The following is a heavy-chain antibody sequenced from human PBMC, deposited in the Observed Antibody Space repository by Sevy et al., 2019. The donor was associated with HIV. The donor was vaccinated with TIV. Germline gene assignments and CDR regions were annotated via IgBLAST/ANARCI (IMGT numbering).Heavy chain of an antibody. CDR3: ARAEGSPLSWIQLWPKPDY. V-gene: IGHV3-30-3*01. CDR1: GCTFSSYA. D-gene: IGHD5-18*01. J-gene: IGHJ4*02. CDR2: IAYDGSNK. Sequence: GGSLRLSCAASGCTFSSYAMHWVRQAPGKGLEWVAVIAYDGSNKYYADSVKGRFTISRDNSKNTLYLQMNSLRAEDTAVYYCARAEGSPLSWIQLWPKPDYWSQGTLVTVSS.